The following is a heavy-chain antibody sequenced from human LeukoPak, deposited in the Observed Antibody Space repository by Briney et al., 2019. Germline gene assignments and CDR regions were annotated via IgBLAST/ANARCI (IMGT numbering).Heavy chain of an antibody. Sequence: GGSLRLSFAASGFTFTNYAMSWVRQAPGKGLEWVSVIRGDGSSTYYADSMKGRFTISRDNSKNTLYLQMNSLSAEDTAVYYCAAHRYSGIYPYYFDYWGHGALVTVSS. CDR3: AAHRYSGIYPYYFDY. J-gene: IGHJ4*01. CDR1: GFTFTNYA. CDR2: IRGDGSST. D-gene: IGHD1-26*01. V-gene: IGHV3-23*01.